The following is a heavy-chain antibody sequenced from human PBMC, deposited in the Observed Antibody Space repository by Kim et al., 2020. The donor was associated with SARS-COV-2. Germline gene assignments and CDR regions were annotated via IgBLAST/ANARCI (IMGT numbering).Heavy chain of an antibody. V-gene: IGHV4-39*01. CDR2: IYYSGST. CDR1: GGSISSSSYY. Sequence: SETLSLTCTVSGGSISSSSYYWGWIRQPPGKGLEWIGSIYYSGSTYYNPSLKSRVTISVDTSKNQFSLKLSSVTAADTAVYYCASSLLRGGGSCYSLICYYGMDVWGQGTTVTVSS. J-gene: IGHJ6*02. D-gene: IGHD2-15*01. CDR3: ASSLLRGGGSCYSLICYYGMDV.